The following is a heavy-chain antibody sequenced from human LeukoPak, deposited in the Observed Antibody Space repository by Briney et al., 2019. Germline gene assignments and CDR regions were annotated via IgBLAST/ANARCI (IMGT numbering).Heavy chain of an antibody. V-gene: IGHV1-24*01. D-gene: IGHD3-9*01. J-gene: IGHJ6*02. CDR1: GYTLTELS. CDR3: ARDLLIRYFDWLMGDYGMDV. Sequence: ASVKVSCKVSGYTLTELSMHWVRQAPGKGLEWMGGFDPEDGETIYAQKFQGRVTMTEDTSTDTAYMELSSLRSEDTAVYYCARDLLIRYFDWLMGDYGMDVWGQGTTVTVSS. CDR2: FDPEDGET.